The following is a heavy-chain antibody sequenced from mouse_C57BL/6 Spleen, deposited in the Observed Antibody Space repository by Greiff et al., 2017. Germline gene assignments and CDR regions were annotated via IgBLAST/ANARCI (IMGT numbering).Heavy chain of an antibody. CDR1: GYTFTDYE. CDR2: IDPETGGT. Sequence: VKVVESDAELVRPGASVTLSCKASGYTFTDYEMHWVKQTPVHGLEWIGAIDPETGGTAYNQKFKGKAILTADKSSSTAYMELRSLTSEDSAVYYCTRGGYDGDYWGQGTTLTVSS. V-gene: IGHV1-15*01. D-gene: IGHD2-2*01. J-gene: IGHJ2*01. CDR3: TRGGYDGDY.